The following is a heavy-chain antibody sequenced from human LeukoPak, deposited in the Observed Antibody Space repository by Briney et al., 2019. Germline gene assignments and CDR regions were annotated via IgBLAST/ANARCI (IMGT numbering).Heavy chain of an antibody. CDR2: ISGSGGST. D-gene: IGHD2-2*01. Sequence: GSLRLSCAASGFTFSSYAMSWVRQAPGKGLEWVSAISGSGGSTYYADSVKGRFTISRDNSKNTLYLQMNSLRAEDTAVYYCARGGIVVVPAAISGPAAFDIWGQGTMVTVSS. CDR1: GFTFSSYA. V-gene: IGHV3-23*01. J-gene: IGHJ3*02. CDR3: ARGGIVVVPAAISGPAAFDI.